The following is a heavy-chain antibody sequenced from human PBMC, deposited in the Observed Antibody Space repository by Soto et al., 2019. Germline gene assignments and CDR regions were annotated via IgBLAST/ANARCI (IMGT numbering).Heavy chain of an antibody. D-gene: IGHD4-17*01. Sequence: GGSLRLSCAASGFTFSSYAMHWVRQAPGKGLEWVAVISYDGSNKYYADPVKGRFTISRDNSKNTLYLQMNSLRAEDTAVYYCARDLVGDYSPWGQGTLVTVSS. J-gene: IGHJ5*02. CDR3: ARDLVGDYSP. CDR1: GFTFSSYA. V-gene: IGHV3-30-3*01. CDR2: ISYDGSNK.